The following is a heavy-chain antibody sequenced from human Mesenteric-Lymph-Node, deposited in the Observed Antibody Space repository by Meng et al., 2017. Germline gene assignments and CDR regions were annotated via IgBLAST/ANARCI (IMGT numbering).Heavy chain of an antibody. CDR1: GGSINTYY. V-gene: IGHV4-59*01. Sequence: LQELVPELLNPPETLLLTCTVSGGSINTYYWTWIRQPPGRGLEWIGYINYSGSTNYNPSLKSRVTISIDTSKNQFSLKLSSVTAADTAVYYCVRGGGNFDYWGQGTLVTVSS. CDR3: VRGGGNFDY. J-gene: IGHJ4*02. CDR2: INYSGST. D-gene: IGHD4-23*01.